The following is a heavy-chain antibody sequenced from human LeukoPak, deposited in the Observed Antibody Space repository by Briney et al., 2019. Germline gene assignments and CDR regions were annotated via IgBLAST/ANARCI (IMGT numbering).Heavy chain of an antibody. D-gene: IGHD2-2*01. Sequence: PSETLSLTCAVSGGSISSGGYSWSWIRQPPGKGLEWIGYIYHSGSTYYNPSLKSRVTISVDRSKNQFSLKLSSVTAADTAVYYCARGIVVVPAAMRGWRWYFDPWGRGTLVTVSS. CDR2: IYHSGST. CDR1: GGSISSGGYS. J-gene: IGHJ2*01. V-gene: IGHV4-30-2*01. CDR3: ARGIVVVPAAMRGWRWYFDP.